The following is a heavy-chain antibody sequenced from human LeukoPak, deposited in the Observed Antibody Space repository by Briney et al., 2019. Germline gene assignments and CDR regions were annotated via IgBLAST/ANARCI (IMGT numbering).Heavy chain of an antibody. J-gene: IGHJ2*01. V-gene: IGHV3-30*02. CDR1: GFTFSSYG. Sequence: GGSLRLSCAASGFTFSSYGMHWVRQAPGKGLEWVAFIRYDGSNKYYADSLKGRFTISRDNSKNTLYLQMNSLRAEDTAVYYCAKDTASSWWYFDLWGRGTLVTVSS. CDR3: AKDTASSWWYFDL. D-gene: IGHD5-18*01. CDR2: IRYDGSNK.